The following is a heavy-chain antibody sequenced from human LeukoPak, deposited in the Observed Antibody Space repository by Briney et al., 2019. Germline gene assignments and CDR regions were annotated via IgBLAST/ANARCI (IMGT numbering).Heavy chain of an antibody. CDR3: ATTRWTSERGGFDY. CDR1: GGSISSGSYY. J-gene: IGHJ4*02. CDR2: IYTSGST. V-gene: IGHV4-61*02. D-gene: IGHD1-1*01. Sequence: SETLSLTCTVSGGSISSGSYYWNWIRQPAGKGLEWIGRIYTSGSTKYNPSLKSRVTISLDTSKNQFSLKVSSVTAADTAMYYCATTRWTSERGGFDYWGQGTLVTVSS.